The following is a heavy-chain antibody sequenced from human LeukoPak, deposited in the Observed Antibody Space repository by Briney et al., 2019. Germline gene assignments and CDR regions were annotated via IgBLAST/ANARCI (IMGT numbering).Heavy chain of an antibody. V-gene: IGHV3-23*01. CDR2: ISGSGSST. CDR3: AYDSSGYYYRKIDY. J-gene: IGHJ4*02. D-gene: IGHD3-22*01. Sequence: GGSLRLSCAASGFSFSSYGMHWVRQAPGKGLEWVSGISGSGSSTYYADSVKGRFTISRDNSKNTLYLQMNSLRAEDTAVYYCAYDSSGYYYRKIDYWGQGTLVTVSS. CDR1: GFSFSSYG.